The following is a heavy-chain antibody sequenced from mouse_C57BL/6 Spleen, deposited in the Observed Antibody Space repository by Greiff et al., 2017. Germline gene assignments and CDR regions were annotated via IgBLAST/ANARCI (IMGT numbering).Heavy chain of an antibody. Sequence: VQLQQSGPELVKPGASVKIPCKASGYTFTDYNMDWVKQSHGKSLEWIGDINPNNGGTIYNQKFKGKATLTVDKSSSTAYMELRSLTSEDTAVYYCARWRDYYGSSYYFDYWGQGTTLTVSS. J-gene: IGHJ2*01. CDR1: GYTFTDYN. V-gene: IGHV1-18*01. CDR2: INPNNGGT. D-gene: IGHD1-1*01. CDR3: ARWRDYYGSSYYFDY.